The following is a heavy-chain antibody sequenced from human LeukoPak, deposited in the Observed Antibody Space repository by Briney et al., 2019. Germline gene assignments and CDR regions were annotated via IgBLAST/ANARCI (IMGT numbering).Heavy chain of an antibody. D-gene: IGHD6-19*01. V-gene: IGHV1-69*13. Sequence: GASVKVSCKASGGTFSTYAISWVRQAPGQGLEWMGGIIPIFGTANYAQKFQGRVTITADESTSTAYMELSSLRSEDTAVYYCASPIAVADAFDYWGQGTLVTVSS. CDR3: ASPIAVADAFDY. J-gene: IGHJ4*02. CDR1: GGTFSTYA. CDR2: IIPIFGTA.